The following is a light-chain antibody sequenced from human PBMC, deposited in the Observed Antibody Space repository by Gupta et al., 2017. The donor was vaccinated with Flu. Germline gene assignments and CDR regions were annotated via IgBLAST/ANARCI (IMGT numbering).Light chain of an antibody. V-gene: IGLV1-40*01. CDR1: SSNIGARYD. J-gene: IGLJ1*01. CDR3: QSYDSSLSGYV. CDR2: GRD. Sequence: QSVLTQPPSVSGAPGQRFTIACTGTSSNIGARYDVHWYQHLPGTAPKLLISGRDNRPSGVPDRFSGSKSATSASLVITGLRADDEAEYYCQSYDSSLSGYVFGAGTRVIVL.